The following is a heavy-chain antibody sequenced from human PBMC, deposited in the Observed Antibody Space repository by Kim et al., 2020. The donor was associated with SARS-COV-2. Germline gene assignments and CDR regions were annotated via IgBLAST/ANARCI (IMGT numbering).Heavy chain of an antibody. D-gene: IGHD3-3*01. CDR1: GFTFSSYE. J-gene: IGHJ4*02. V-gene: IGHV3-48*03. CDR3: ARVRNDFWSGYYKGGFDY. CDR2: ISSSGSTI. Sequence: GGSLRLSCAASGFTFSSYEMNWVRQAPGKGLEWVSYISSSGSTIYYADSVKGRFTISRDNAKNSLYLQMNSLRAEDTAVYYCARVRNDFWSGYYKGGFDYWGQGTLVTVSS.